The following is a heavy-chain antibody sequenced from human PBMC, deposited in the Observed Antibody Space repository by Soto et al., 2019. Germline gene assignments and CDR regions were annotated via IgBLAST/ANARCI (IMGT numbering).Heavy chain of an antibody. Sequence: QVQLVESGGGVVQPGRSLRLSCAASGFTFSSYAMHWVRQAPGKGLEWVAVISYDGSNKYYADSVKGRFTISRDISKKTRYLQMNSLRAEDTAVYYCARSSTSRYYYYGMDVWGQGTTVTVSS. J-gene: IGHJ6*02. V-gene: IGHV3-30-3*01. CDR3: ARSSTSRYYYYGMDV. CDR2: ISYDGSNK. D-gene: IGHD2-2*01. CDR1: GFTFSSYA.